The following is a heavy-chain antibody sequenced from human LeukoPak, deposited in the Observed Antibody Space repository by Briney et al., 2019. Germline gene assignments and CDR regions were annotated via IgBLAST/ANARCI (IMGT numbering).Heavy chain of an antibody. Sequence: PGGSLRLSCAASGFTFSSYWMHRVRQAPGKGLMWVSRMKSDGSSTSYADSVKGRFTISRDNAKNTLYLQMNSLRAEDTAVYYCAVRQGGSYTGESDYWGQGTLVTVSS. CDR3: AVRQGGSYTGESDY. J-gene: IGHJ4*02. V-gene: IGHV3-74*01. CDR2: MKSDGSST. D-gene: IGHD3-10*01. CDR1: GFTFSSYW.